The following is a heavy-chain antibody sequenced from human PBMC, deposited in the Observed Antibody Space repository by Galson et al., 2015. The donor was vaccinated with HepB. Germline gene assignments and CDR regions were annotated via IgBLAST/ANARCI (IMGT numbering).Heavy chain of an antibody. J-gene: IGHJ5*02. CDR3: ARDPEVWFGERNLSWFDP. CDR1: GFTFTGYY. D-gene: IGHD3-10*01. CDR2: INPNSGGS. Sequence: SVKLSCKASGFTFTGYYMHWVRQAPGQGLEWMGRINPNSGGSNYEQKFQGMVTMTRDTSISTAYMELSMLRSDATAVYYCARDPEVWFGERNLSWFDPWGQGTLVTVSS. V-gene: IGHV1-2*06.